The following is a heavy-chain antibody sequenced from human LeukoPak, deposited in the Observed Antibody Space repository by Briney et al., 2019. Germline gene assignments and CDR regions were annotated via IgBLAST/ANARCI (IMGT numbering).Heavy chain of an antibody. D-gene: IGHD2-2*02. J-gene: IGHJ4*02. CDR2: ISVSGDRT. CDR1: GFTFNNYA. Sequence: GGSLRLSCAASGFTFNNYAMSWVRQAPGKGLEWVSGISVSGDRTYNADSVEGRFTISRDSSKNTLYLQMSSLRVEDTAVYYCATACTSTSCYTPAYWGQGTLVTVSS. V-gene: IGHV3-23*01. CDR3: ATACTSTSCYTPAY.